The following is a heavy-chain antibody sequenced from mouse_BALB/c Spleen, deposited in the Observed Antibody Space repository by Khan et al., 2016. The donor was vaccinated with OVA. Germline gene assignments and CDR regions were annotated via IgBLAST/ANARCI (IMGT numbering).Heavy chain of an antibody. Sequence: EVHLVESGGDLVKPGGSLKFSCAASGFTFSSYSMSWVRQTPDKRLEWVATISSGGDYTYYSDNVKGRFTIPRDNAKNTLYLQMSSLKSEDTAMYYCASHLTGSFAYWGQGTLVTVSA. CDR3: ASHLTGSFAY. D-gene: IGHD4-1*01. CDR2: ISSGGDYT. V-gene: IGHV5-6*01. CDR1: GFTFSSYS. J-gene: IGHJ3*01.